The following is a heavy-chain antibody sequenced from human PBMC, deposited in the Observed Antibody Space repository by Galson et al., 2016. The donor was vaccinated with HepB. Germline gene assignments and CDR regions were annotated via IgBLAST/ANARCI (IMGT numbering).Heavy chain of an antibody. CDR3: TTDPFCGAPCLPFDY. CDR2: IKSNVDGGTA. V-gene: IGHV3-15*01. J-gene: IGHJ4*02. D-gene: IGHD2-21*01. Sequence: SLRLSCATSGFNFNKAWINWVRQAPGKGLEWVGRIKSNVDGGTADYAAPVKGRFIISRDDSRNTVHLQMNSLETEDTAVYYCTTDPFCGAPCLPFDYWGQGTLVTVSS. CDR1: GFNFNKAW.